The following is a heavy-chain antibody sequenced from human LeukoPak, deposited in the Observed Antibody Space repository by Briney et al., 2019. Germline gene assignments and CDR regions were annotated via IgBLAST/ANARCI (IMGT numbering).Heavy chain of an antibody. D-gene: IGHD3-22*01. CDR1: GGSISSGGYH. V-gene: IGHV4-31*03. CDR3: ASPYYYDSSGYYGY. Sequence: SETLSLTCTVSGGSISSGGYHWSWIRQHPGKGLEWIGYIYYSGSTYYNPSLKSRVTISVDTSKNQFSLKLSSVTAADTAVYYCASPYYYDSSGYYGYWGQGTLVTVSS. J-gene: IGHJ4*02. CDR2: IYYSGST.